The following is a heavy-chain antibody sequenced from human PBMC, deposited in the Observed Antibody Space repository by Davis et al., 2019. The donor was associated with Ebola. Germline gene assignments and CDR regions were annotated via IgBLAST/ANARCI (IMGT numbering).Heavy chain of an antibody. CDR2: ISGSGGST. CDR1: GFTFSNYA. J-gene: IGHJ6*02. CDR3: AKKGAGSYYYYYGMDV. D-gene: IGHD3-10*01. Sequence: PGGSLRLSCAASGFTFSNYAMSWVRQAPGKGLEWVSAISGSGGSTYYADSVKGRFTISRDNSKNTLYLQMNSLRAEDTAVYYCAKKGAGSYYYYYGMDVWGQGTTVTVSS. V-gene: IGHV3-23*01.